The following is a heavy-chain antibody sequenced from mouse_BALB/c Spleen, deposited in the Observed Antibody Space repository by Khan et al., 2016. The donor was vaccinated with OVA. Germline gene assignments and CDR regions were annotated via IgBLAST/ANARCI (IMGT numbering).Heavy chain of an antibody. Sequence: QVQLKQSGPGLVQPSQSLSITCPVSGFSLTSYGVHWVRQSPGKGLEWLGVIWSGGSTDYTAAFISRLSISKDNSKSTVFFKLNNLQANDTAIYYCARNYDYDEGLSYWGQGTLVTVSA. V-gene: IGHV2-2*02. J-gene: IGHJ3*01. CDR2: IWSGGST. CDR3: ARNYDYDEGLSY. CDR1: GFSLTSYG. D-gene: IGHD2-4*01.